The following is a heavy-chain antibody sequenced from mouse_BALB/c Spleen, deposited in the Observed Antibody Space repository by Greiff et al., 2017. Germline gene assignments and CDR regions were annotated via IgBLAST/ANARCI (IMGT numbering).Heavy chain of an antibody. CDR3: ARSRGYYSEGYAMDY. CDR2: INPYNDGT. V-gene: IGHV1-14*01. J-gene: IGHJ4*01. CDR1: GYTFTSYV. D-gene: IGHD2-3*01. Sequence: EVQLQQSGPELVKPGASVKMSCKASGYTFTSYVMHWVKQKPGQGLEWIGYINPYNDGTKYNEKFKGKATLTSDKSSSTAYMELSSLTSEDSAVYYCARSRGYYSEGYAMDYWGQGTSVTVSS.